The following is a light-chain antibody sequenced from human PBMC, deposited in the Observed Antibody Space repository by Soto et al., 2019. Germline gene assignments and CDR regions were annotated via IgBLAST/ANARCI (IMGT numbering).Light chain of an antibody. CDR3: QQYGSSPPGFT. Sequence: EVVLTQSPDTLSLFPGERATLSCRASQRVSSTYFSWYRQKPGQPPSLLIYGASNRATGVPDRFSGSGSGTYFTLTISGLEPEDFAVYYCQQYGSSPPGFTFGPGTTVEIK. J-gene: IGKJ3*01. CDR1: QRVSSTY. CDR2: GAS. V-gene: IGKV3-20*01.